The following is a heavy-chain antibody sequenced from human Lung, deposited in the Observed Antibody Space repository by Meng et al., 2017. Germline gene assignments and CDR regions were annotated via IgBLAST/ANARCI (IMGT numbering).Heavy chain of an antibody. CDR1: CYTFTIYG. CDR2: ISAYNGKT. CDR3: ARDEDISAAGKLFGDY. J-gene: IGHJ4*02. V-gene: IGHV1-18*01. D-gene: IGHD6-25*01. Sequence: QLEPSESELRNPGASCTVSGKASCYTFTIYGIGWVRQAPGHGLEWMGWISAYNGKTNYAQKVQGRVTMTTDTSTSTAYRELRSLRSDDTAVYYCARDEDISAAGKLFGDYWGQGTLVTVSS.